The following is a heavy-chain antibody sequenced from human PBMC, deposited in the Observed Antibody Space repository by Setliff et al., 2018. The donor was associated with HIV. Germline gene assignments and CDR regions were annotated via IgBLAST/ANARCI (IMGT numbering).Heavy chain of an antibody. V-gene: IGHV4-4*07. CDR1: DSGTYY. Sequence: PSETLSLTCTVSDSGTYYWSWIRQPAGKGLEWIGRVSSRGDTNYNPSLKSRVTMSVDTSKNQFSLKLTSVTASDMAVYYCARAAAGNTGPFDLWGQGSPVTVSS. D-gene: IGHD4-17*01. CDR2: VSSRGDT. J-gene: IGHJ4*02. CDR3: ARAAAGNTGPFDL.